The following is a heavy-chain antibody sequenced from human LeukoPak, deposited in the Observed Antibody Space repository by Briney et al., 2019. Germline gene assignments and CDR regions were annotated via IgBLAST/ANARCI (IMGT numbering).Heavy chain of an antibody. V-gene: IGHV4-61*01. CDR2: IYYSGST. CDR3: ASAVSEGQWLEFYFDY. J-gene: IGHJ4*02. Sequence: PSETLSLTCTMSGDSISTDIHYWSWIRQPPGKGLEWIGYIYYSGSTNYNPSLKSRVTISVDTSKNQFSLKLSSVTAADTAVYYCASAVSEGQWLEFYFDYWGQGTLVTVSS. CDR1: GDSISTDIHY. D-gene: IGHD6-19*01.